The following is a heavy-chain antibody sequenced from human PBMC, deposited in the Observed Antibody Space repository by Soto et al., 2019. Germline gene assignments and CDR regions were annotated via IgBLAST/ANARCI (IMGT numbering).Heavy chain of an antibody. CDR2: IYYSGST. Sequence: ASETPSLTCAVSGGSISSGGYYWSWIRQHPGKGLEWIGYIYYSGSTYYNPSLKSRVTISVDTSKNQFSLKLSSVTAADTAVYYCGGGYCSGTVWGPESGGQGPWVPV. CDR1: GGSISSGGYY. V-gene: IGHV4-31*11. D-gene: IGHD2-2*01. J-gene: IGHJ4*02. CDR3: GGGYCSGTVWGPES.